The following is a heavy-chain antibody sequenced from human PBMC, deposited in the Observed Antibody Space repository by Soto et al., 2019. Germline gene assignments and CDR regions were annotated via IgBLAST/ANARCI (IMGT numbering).Heavy chain of an antibody. V-gene: IGHV3-11*01. CDR1: GFTFSDYY. CDR2: ISSSGSTI. D-gene: IGHD6-19*01. CDR3: AKASSGWSYYYYYGMDV. Sequence: PGGSLRLSCAASGFTFSDYYMSWIRQAPGKGLEWVSYISSSGSTIYYADSVKGRFTISRDNAKNSLYLQMNSLRAEDTAVYYCAKASSGWSYYYYYGMDVWGQGTTVTVSS. J-gene: IGHJ6*02.